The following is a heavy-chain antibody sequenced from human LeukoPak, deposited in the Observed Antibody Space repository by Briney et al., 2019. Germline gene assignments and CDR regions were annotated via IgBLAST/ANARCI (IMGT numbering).Heavy chain of an antibody. J-gene: IGHJ6*02. D-gene: IGHD6-19*01. CDR3: ASSGGIGTPYYYYGMDV. CDR2: ISGSGGST. Sequence: GGSVRLFCASSVLIFRRLAMRWVRQAPGKGLEGVLAISGSGGSTYYADSVKGRFTISRDNAKNSLYLQMNSLRAEDTAVYYCASSGGIGTPYYYYGMDVWGQGTTVTVSS. CDR1: VLIFRRLA. V-gene: IGHV3-23*01.